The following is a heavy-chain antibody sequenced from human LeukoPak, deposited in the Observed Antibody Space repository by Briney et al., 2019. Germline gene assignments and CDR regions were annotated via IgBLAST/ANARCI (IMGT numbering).Heavy chain of an antibody. CDR1: GGSMSGYY. Sequence: SETLSLTCTASGGSMSGYYWSWIRQPPEKGLEWIGYIYYSGSTNYNPSLKSRVTMSIDMSKNQFSLKLSPVTAADTAVYYCARETTTNWFDPWGQGTLVTVSS. J-gene: IGHJ5*02. D-gene: IGHD4-17*01. V-gene: IGHV4-59*01. CDR2: IYYSGST. CDR3: ARETTTNWFDP.